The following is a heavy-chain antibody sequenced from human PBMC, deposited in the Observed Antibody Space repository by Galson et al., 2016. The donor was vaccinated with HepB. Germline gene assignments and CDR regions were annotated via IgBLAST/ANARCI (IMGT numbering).Heavy chain of an antibody. J-gene: IGHJ4*02. D-gene: IGHD5-12*01. Sequence: SLRLSCAASGFTFSSYGMHWVRQAPGKGLEWVAVVWYDGSNKYYADSVKGRFTISRDNSKNTLYLQMNSLRAEDTAVYYCASGIVATSDYWGQGTLVTASS. CDR2: VWYDGSNK. V-gene: IGHV3-33*01. CDR1: GFTFSSYG. CDR3: ASGIVATSDY.